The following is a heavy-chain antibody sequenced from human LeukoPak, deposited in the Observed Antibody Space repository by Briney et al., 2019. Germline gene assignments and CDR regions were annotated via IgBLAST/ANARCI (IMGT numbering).Heavy chain of an antibody. D-gene: IGHD6-13*01. V-gene: IGHV5-51*01. J-gene: IGHJ5*02. CDR2: IYPGDSDT. CDR1: GYSFTSYW. Sequence: GESLKISCKGSGYSFTSYWIGWVRQMPGKGLEWMGIIYPGDSDTRYSPSFQGQVTISADKSINTAYLQWSSLKASDTAIYFCARSGSWHYNWFDPWGQGTLVTVSS. CDR3: ARSGSWHYNWFDP.